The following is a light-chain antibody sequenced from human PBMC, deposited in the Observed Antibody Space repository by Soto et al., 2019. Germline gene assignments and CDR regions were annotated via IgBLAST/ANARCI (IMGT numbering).Light chain of an antibody. CDR1: SRDIGGYDF. V-gene: IGLV2-8*01. Sequence: QSVLTQPPSASGSPGQAVTISCTGTSRDIGGYDFVSWYQVRPGEAPQLIIYNVNGRPSGVPRRFSGSKSGNTASLTVSGFQAVDEADYYCSSYSDTNISVFGTGTKVTVL. J-gene: IGLJ1*01. CDR2: NVN. CDR3: SSYSDTNISV.